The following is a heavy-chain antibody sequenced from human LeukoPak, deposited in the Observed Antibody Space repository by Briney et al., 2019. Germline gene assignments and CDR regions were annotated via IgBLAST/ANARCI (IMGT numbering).Heavy chain of an antibody. Sequence: SETLSLTCAVYGGSFSGYYWSWIRQPPGKGLEWIGEINHSGSTNYNPSLKSRVTISVGTSKNQFSLKLSSVTAADTAVYYCARDVHISGRSVRIQGPPRYFDLWGRGTLVTVSS. V-gene: IGHV4-34*01. D-gene: IGHD1-26*01. J-gene: IGHJ2*01. CDR3: ARDVHISGRSVRIQGPPRYFDL. CDR1: GGSFSGYY. CDR2: INHSGST.